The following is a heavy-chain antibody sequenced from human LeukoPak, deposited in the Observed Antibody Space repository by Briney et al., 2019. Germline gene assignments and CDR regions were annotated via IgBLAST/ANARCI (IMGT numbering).Heavy chain of an antibody. D-gene: IGHD6-13*01. Sequence: ASVKVSCKASGYTFTGYYMHWVRQAPGQGLEWMGRINPNSGGTNYAQKFQGRVTMTRDTSISTDYMELSRLRSDDTAVYYCARDWEQLVTNWFDPWGQGTLVTVSS. J-gene: IGHJ5*02. V-gene: IGHV1-2*06. CDR1: GYTFTGYY. CDR2: INPNSGGT. CDR3: ARDWEQLVTNWFDP.